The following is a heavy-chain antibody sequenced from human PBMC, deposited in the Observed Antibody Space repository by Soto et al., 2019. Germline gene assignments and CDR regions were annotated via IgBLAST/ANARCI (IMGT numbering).Heavy chain of an antibody. J-gene: IGHJ4*02. CDR1: GGTFSSYA. D-gene: IGHD6-19*01. V-gene: IGHV1-46*01. CDR3: AVSVEAPAIPTFDN. CDR2: IDPNGGST. Sequence: ASVKVSCKASGGTFSSYAISWVRQAPGQGLEWVGKIDPNGGSTIYAQKFQDRVIMTRDTSTRTVYMELGSLQSDDTAVYYCAVSVEAPAIPTFDNWGQGARVTVSS.